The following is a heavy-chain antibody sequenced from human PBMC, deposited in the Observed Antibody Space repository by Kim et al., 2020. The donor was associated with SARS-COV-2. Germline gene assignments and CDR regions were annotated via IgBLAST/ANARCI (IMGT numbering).Heavy chain of an antibody. CDR3: AKVRARLLGYYYYGMDV. J-gene: IGHJ6*02. V-gene: IGHV3-23*01. Sequence: GGSLRLSCAASGFTFSSYAMSWVRQAPGKGLEWVSAISGSGGSTYYAYSVKGRFTISRDNSKNTLYLQMNSLGAEDTAVYYCAKVRARLLGYYYYGMDVWGQGTTVTVSS. CDR1: GFTFSSYA. D-gene: IGHD2-8*02. CDR2: ISGSGGST.